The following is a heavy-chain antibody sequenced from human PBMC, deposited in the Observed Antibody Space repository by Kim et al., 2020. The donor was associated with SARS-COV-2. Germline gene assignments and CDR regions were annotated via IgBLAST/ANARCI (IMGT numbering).Heavy chain of an antibody. V-gene: IGHV3-74*01. CDR3: ARGGQMTTINSLDY. Sequence: LSLTCAASGFTFSNYWMHWVRQAPGKGLVWVSRIKSDGTDPSYADSVKGRFTISRDNAKNTLNLQMYSLRVEDTAVYYCARGGQMTTINSLDYWGQG. J-gene: IGHJ4*02. CDR2: IKSDGTDP. D-gene: IGHD1-1*01. CDR1: GFTFSNYW.